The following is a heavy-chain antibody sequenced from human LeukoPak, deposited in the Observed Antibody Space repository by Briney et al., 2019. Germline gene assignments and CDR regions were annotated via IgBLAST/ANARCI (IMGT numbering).Heavy chain of an antibody. CDR1: GGTFSSYA. V-gene: IGHV1-69*04. CDR3: ASIRYGQLERRPFDY. Sequence: ASVKVSCKASGGTFSSYAISWVRQAPGQGLEWMGRIIPILGIANYAQKFQGRVTITADKSTSTAYMELSSLRSEDTAVYYCASIRYGQLERRPFDYWGQGTLVTVSS. CDR2: IIPILGIA. D-gene: IGHD1-1*01. J-gene: IGHJ4*02.